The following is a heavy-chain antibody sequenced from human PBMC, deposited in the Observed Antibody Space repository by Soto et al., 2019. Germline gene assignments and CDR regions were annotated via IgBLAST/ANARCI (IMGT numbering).Heavy chain of an antibody. J-gene: IGHJ4*02. Sequence: VQLLESGGGLVQPGGSLRLSCAASGFTFSSYAMSWVRPAPGKGLEWVSALSGSGGSTYYADSVKGRFTISRDNSKNTLYLQMNSLRAEDTAVYYCAKGGYYYGSGSYYSKRYYFDYWGQGTLVNVSS. CDR3: AKGGYYYGSGSYYSKRYYFDY. CDR2: LSGSGGST. D-gene: IGHD3-10*01. V-gene: IGHV3-23*01. CDR1: GFTFSSYA.